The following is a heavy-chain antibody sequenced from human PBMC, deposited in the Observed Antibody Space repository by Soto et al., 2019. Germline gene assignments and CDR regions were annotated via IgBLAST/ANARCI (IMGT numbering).Heavy chain of an antibody. CDR2: IYYSGST. CDR1: GGSISSSSYY. V-gene: IGHV4-39*01. J-gene: IGHJ6*02. D-gene: IGHD3-16*01. CDR3: ARLTIRGSRRELGWYYGMDV. Sequence: SETLSLTCTVSGGSISSSSYYWGWIRQPPGKGLEWIGSIYYSGSTYYNPSLKSRVTISVDTSKNQFSLKLSSVTAAETAVYYCARLTIRGSRRELGWYYGMDVWGQGTTVTVSS.